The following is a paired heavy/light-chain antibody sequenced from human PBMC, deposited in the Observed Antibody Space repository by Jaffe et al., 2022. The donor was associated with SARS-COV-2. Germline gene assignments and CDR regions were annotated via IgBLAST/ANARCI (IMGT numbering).Light chain of an antibody. CDR3: QQYNSHSPKLT. CDR1: QSISRW. J-gene: IGKJ4*01. CDR2: EAS. Sequence: DIQMTQSPSTLSASVGDRVTITCRASQSISRWLAWYQQKPGKAPKVLIYEASSLQSGVPSRFSGSGSGTEFTLTISSLQPDDFATYYCQQYNSHSPKLTFGGGTKVEIK. V-gene: IGKV1-5*03.
Heavy chain of an antibody. Sequence: QVQLVQSGSELKEPGASVKVSCRASGYTFTTYSISWVRQAPGQGLEWMGWINTNSGYPTYVQGFTGRFVFSLDTSVNTAYMQITSLKAEDTALYYCARGRGFCSSSNCYFDLWGQGTLVTASS. V-gene: IGHV7-4-1*02. D-gene: IGHD2-2*01. J-gene: IGHJ4*02. CDR3: ARGRGFCSSSNCYFDL. CDR1: GYTFTTYS. CDR2: INTNSGYP.